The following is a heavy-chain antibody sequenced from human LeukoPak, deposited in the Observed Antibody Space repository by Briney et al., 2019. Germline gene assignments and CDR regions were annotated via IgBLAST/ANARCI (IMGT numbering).Heavy chain of an antibody. V-gene: IGHV3-23*01. D-gene: IGHD3-22*01. CDR1: GFTLSSYA. CDR3: ARGGAYRTYYYDSSGYYYFDY. J-gene: IGHJ4*02. CDR2: ISGSGGST. Sequence: GGSLRLSCAASGFTLSSYAMSWVRQAPGKGLEWVSAISGSGGSTYYADSVKGRFTISRDNSKNTLYLQMNSLRAEDTAVYYCARGGAYRTYYYDSSGYYYFDYWGQGTLVTVSS.